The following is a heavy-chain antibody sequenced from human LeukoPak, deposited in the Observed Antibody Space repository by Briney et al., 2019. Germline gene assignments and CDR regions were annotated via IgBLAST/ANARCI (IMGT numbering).Heavy chain of an antibody. J-gene: IGHJ4*02. D-gene: IGHD6-19*01. Sequence: SETLSLTCSVSGDSIGNYHWSWIRQPAGKGLEWIGQSHSSGRTNYNPPLESRVTVSIDTPENQFYLTIRSVTAAGTAIYYCARRDITSGWSFNYWGQGILVTVS. CDR1: GDSIGNYH. CDR2: SHSSGRT. CDR3: ARRDITSGWSFNY. V-gene: IGHV4-4*07.